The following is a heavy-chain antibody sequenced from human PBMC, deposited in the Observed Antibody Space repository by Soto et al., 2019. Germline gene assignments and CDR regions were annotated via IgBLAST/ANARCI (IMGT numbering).Heavy chain of an antibody. CDR2: ISYDGSNK. CDR1: GFTFSSYG. J-gene: IGHJ4*02. V-gene: IGHV3-30*18. Sequence: QVQLVESGGGVVQPGRSLRLSCAASGFTFSSYGMHWVRQAPGKGLEWVAVISYDGSNKYYADSVKGRFTISRDNSKNTRYLQMNSLRAEDTAVYYCAKDPYSSGWSLFDYWGQGTLVTVSS. D-gene: IGHD6-19*01. CDR3: AKDPYSSGWSLFDY.